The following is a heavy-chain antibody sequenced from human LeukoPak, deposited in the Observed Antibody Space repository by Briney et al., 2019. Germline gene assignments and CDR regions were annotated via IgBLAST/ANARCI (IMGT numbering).Heavy chain of an antibody. CDR1: GDSITGYY. CDR3: TKSDGYGLIRI. Sequence: SETLSLTCTVSGDSITGYYWGCIRQPPGKGLEWIGNIYYTGNTYYNASLKSRVTISVDTSKNQFSLKVISMTAADTAVYYCTKSDGYGLIRICGRGTMVTVSS. V-gene: IGHV4-39*07. D-gene: IGHD3-10*01. J-gene: IGHJ3*02. CDR2: IYYTGNT.